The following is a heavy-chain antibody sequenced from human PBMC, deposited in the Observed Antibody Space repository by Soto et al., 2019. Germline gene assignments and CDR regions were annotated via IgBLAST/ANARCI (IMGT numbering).Heavy chain of an antibody. CDR2: ISAYNGNT. CDR3: ARSIIGYCSGGSCYAYFDI. CDR1: GYTFTSYG. Sequence: QVQLVQAGAEVKKPGASVKVSCKASGYTFTSYGLSWVRQAPGQGLEWMGWISAYNGNTNYAQKLQGRVTMTTDTSTSTAYMELRSLRSDDPAVYYCARSIIGYCSGGSCYAYFDIWGQGTMVTVSS. V-gene: IGHV1-18*01. J-gene: IGHJ3*02. D-gene: IGHD2-15*01.